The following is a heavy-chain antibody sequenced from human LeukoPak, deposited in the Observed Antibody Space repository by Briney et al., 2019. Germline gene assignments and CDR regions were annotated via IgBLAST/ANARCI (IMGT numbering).Heavy chain of an antibody. V-gene: IGHV1-2*02. Sequence: GASVKVSCKASGYTFTGYYMHWVRQAPGQGLEWMGWINPNSGGTNYAQKFQGRVTMTRDTSISTAYMELSRLRSDDTAVYYCARPPLRRNDAFDIWGQGTMVTVSS. D-gene: IGHD1-14*01. CDR3: ARPPLRRNDAFDI. J-gene: IGHJ3*02. CDR1: GYTFTGYY. CDR2: INPNSGGT.